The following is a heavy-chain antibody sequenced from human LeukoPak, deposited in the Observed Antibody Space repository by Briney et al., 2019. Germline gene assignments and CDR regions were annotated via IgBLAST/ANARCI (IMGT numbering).Heavy chain of an antibody. CDR2: ISSSSSYI. D-gene: IGHD2-2*01. CDR1: GFTFSSYS. CDR3: ARAPVYCSSTSCYSPSGFDY. J-gene: IGHJ4*02. V-gene: IGHV3-21*01. Sequence: GGSLRLSCAASGFTFSSYSMNWVRQAPGKGLEWDSSISSSSSYIYYADSVKGRFTISRDNAKNSLYLQMNSLRAEDTAVYYCARAPVYCSSTSCYSPSGFDYWGQGTLVTVSS.